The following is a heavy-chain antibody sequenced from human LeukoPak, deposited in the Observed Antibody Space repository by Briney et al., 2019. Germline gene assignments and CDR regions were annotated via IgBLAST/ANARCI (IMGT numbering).Heavy chain of an antibody. J-gene: IGHJ2*01. CDR3: ARDEFKSKHSSSSWYFDL. V-gene: IGHV4-59*01. CDR2: IYSGST. D-gene: IGHD6-6*01. CDR1: GGSISSYY. Sequence: PSETLSLTCTVSGGSISSYYWSWIRQPPGKGLEWIGYIYSGSTNYNPSLKSRVTISVDASKNQFSLKLSSVTAADTAVYYCARDEFKSKHSSSSWYFDLWGRGTLVTVSS.